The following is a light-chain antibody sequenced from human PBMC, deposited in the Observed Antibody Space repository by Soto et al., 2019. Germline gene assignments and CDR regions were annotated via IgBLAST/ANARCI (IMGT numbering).Light chain of an antibody. Sequence: QSVLTQPPSASGSPGQSVAISCTGTSSDVGGYNYVSWYPQHPGKAPKLMIYEVNKRPSGVPDRFSGSKSRNTASLTVSGLQAEDEADYYCSSYAGSSNVFGTGTKVTVL. CDR3: SSYAGSSNV. J-gene: IGLJ1*01. V-gene: IGLV2-8*01. CDR2: EVN. CDR1: SSDVGGYNY.